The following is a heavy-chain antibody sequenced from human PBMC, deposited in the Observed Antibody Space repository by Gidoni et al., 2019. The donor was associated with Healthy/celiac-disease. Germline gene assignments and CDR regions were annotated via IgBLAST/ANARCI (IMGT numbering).Heavy chain of an antibody. Sequence: QLQLQESGPGLVKPSATLSLTCTVSGGSISSSSYYWGWIRQPPGKGLEWIGSIYYSGSTYYNPSLKSRVTISVDTSKNQFSLKLSAVTAADTAVYYCARPRGHCGGVPCAFDIWGQGTMVTVSS. CDR2: IYYSGST. CDR3: ARPRGHCGGVPCAFDI. CDR1: GGSISSSSYY. V-gene: IGHV4-39*01. D-gene: IGHD2-21*01. J-gene: IGHJ3*02.